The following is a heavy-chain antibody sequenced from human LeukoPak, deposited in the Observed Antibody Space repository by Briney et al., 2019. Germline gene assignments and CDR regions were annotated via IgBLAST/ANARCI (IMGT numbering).Heavy chain of an antibody. CDR3: AREPVRYFDWLLWWYFDY. V-gene: IGHV3-15*01. D-gene: IGHD3-9*01. CDR2: IKSKTDGGTT. J-gene: IGHJ4*02. CDR1: GFTFSNAW. Sequence: GSLRLSCAASGFTFSNAWMSWVRQAPGKGLEWVGRIKSKTDGGTTDYAAPVKGRFTISRDDSKNTLYLQMNSLRAEDTAVYYCAREPVRYFDWLLWWYFDYWGQGTRVTVSS.